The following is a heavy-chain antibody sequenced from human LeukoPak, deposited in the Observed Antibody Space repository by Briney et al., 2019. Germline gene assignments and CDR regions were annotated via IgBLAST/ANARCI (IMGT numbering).Heavy chain of an antibody. CDR1: GGSISSGGYY. CDR3: ARAQSPHTIGY. Sequence: SETLSLTCTVSGGSISSGGYYWSWIRQHPGTGLEWIGYIYYSGSTYYNPSLKSRVTISVDTPKNQFSLKLSSVTAADTAAYYCARAQSPHTIGYWGQGTLVTVSS. CDR2: IYYSGST. V-gene: IGHV4-31*03. D-gene: IGHD2-2*01. J-gene: IGHJ4*02.